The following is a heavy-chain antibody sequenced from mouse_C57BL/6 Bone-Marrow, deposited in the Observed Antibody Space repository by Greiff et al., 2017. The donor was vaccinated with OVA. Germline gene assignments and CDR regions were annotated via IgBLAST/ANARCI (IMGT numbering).Heavy chain of an antibody. J-gene: IGHJ3*01. CDR3: APTGSFAY. V-gene: IGHV1-39*01. CDR1: GYSFTDYN. D-gene: IGHD4-1*02. CDR2: IYPNYGTT. Sequence: EVKLMESGPELVKPGASVKISCKASGYSFTDYNMNWVKQSNGKSLEWIGVIYPNYGTTSYNQKFKGKATLTVDQSSSTAYMQLNSLTSEDSAVYYCAPTGSFAYWGQGTLVTVSA.